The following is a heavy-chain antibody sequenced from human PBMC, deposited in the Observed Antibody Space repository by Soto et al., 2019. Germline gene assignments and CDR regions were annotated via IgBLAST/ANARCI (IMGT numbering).Heavy chain of an antibody. Sequence: QLHLVQSGAVVKKPGASVTVSCSASGYPVTAYYMHWVRQAPGRGLEWMGGITPATGAAKYTQTFRGRVTMARDPSPSTVFMELSGLTSEDTAVFYCARGGGVGVAGSAAFDMWGQGTLVTVSS. CDR2: ITPATGAA. CDR1: GYPVTAYY. V-gene: IGHV1-2*02. D-gene: IGHD3-3*01. J-gene: IGHJ3*02. CDR3: ARGGGVGVAGSAAFDM.